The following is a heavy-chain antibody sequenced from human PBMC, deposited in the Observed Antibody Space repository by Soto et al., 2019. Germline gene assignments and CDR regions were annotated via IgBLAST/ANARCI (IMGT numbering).Heavy chain of an antibody. V-gene: IGHV3-30*18. D-gene: IGHD2-2*01. Sequence: QVQLVESGGGVVQPGRSLRLSCAASGFTFRNYGMHWVRRAPGKGLEWVALISFNESSKYYADAVKGRFTISRDNSKHTLFLQMNSLRAEDTAIYYCAKDRNGYCSTTNCSGAVDYWGQGTLVTVSS. CDR1: GFTFRNYG. CDR2: ISFNESSK. CDR3: AKDRNGYCSTTNCSGAVDY. J-gene: IGHJ4*02.